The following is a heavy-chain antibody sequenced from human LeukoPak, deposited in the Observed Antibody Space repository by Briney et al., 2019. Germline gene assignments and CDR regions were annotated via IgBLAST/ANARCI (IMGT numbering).Heavy chain of an antibody. CDR1: GFSLSTSGMY. CDR2: IYWNDDK. D-gene: IGHD4-11*01. CDR3: AHRNSDYRAFDI. V-gene: IGHV2-5*01. J-gene: IGHJ3*02. Sequence: SGPTLLKPTQTLTLTCTFSGFSLSTSGMYVGWIRQPPGKALEWLALIYWNDDKRYSPSLKSRLTITKDTSKNQVVLTMTNMDPVDTATYYCAHRNSDYRAFDIWGQGTMVTVSS.